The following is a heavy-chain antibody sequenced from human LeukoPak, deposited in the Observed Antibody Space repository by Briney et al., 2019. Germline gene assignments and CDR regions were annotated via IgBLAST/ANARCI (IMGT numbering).Heavy chain of an antibody. Sequence: PSQTLSLTCTVSGGSISSGSYYWSWIRQPAGKGLEWIGYIYYSGSTNYNPSLKSRVTISVDTSKNQFSLKLSSVTAADTAVYYCARHHLGDYGPSSSFDPWGQGTLVTVSS. CDR1: GGSISSGSYY. D-gene: IGHD4-17*01. J-gene: IGHJ5*02. V-gene: IGHV4-61*09. CDR2: IYYSGST. CDR3: ARHHLGDYGPSSSFDP.